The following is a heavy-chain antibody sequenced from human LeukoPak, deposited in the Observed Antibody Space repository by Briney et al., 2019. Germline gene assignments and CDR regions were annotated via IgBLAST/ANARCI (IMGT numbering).Heavy chain of an antibody. Sequence: PSETLSLTCTVSGYSISSGYFWGWMRQPPGKGLEWIGSIYQSETAHYNPSLKSRVTISVDTSKNQFSLKLRSVMAADTAVYYCARVSIYYGSGSYSYYYYMDVWGKGTTVTVSS. V-gene: IGHV4-38-2*02. D-gene: IGHD3-10*01. CDR2: IYQSETA. CDR3: ARVSIYYGSGSYSYYYYMDV. CDR1: GYSISSGYF. J-gene: IGHJ6*03.